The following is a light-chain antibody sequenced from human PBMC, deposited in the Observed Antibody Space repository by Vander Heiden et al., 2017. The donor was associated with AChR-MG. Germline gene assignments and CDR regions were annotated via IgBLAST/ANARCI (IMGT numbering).Light chain of an antibody. J-gene: IGLJ2*01. CDR3: SSYTSSSTRV. CDR2: DVS. CDR1: SSDVGGYNY. V-gene: IGLV2-14*03. Sequence: PGQSITISCTGTSSDVGGYNYVSWYQQHPGKAPKLMIYDVSNRPSGVSNRFSGSKSGNTASLTISGLQAEDEADYYCSSYTSSSTRVFGGGTKLTVL.